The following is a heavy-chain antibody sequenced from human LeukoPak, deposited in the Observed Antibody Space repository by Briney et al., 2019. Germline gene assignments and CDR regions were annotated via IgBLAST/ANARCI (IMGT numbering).Heavy chain of an antibody. CDR3: TRARYSGYDWTSFFDY. D-gene: IGHD5-12*01. CDR2: IRSKAYGGTT. Sequence: GGSLRLSCTASGFTLGDYAMGWVRQAPGKGLEWVGFIRSKAYGGTTEYAASVKGRFTISRDDSKSIAYLQMNSLKTEDTAVYYCTRARYSGYDWTSFFDYWGQGTLVTVSS. V-gene: IGHV3-49*04. J-gene: IGHJ4*02. CDR1: GFTLGDYA.